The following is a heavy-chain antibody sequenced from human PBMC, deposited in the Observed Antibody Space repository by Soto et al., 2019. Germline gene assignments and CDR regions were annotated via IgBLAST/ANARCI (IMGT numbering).Heavy chain of an antibody. CDR3: ARGSQGGDSSGQVEVFAI. Sequence: SRLDWGWKRKPPGKGLECIGNIYYDGNTYYADSVKGRFTISRDNSKNTLYLQMNSLRAEDTAVYYCARGSQGGDSSGQVEVFAIWGNGTIVPVSS. CDR2: IYYDGNT. CDR1: SRLD. V-gene: IGHV3-66*02. J-gene: IGHJ3*02. D-gene: IGHD3-22*01.